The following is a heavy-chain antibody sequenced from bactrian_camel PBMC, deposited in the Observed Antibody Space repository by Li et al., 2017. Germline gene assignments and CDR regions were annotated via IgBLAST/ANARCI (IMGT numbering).Heavy chain of an antibody. CDR1: TGYC. V-gene: IGHV3S57*01. CDR2: YCNDGTA. D-gene: IGHD5*01. Sequence: HVQLVESGGGSVQSGGSLRLSCIYVTGYCMAWFRQAQATPREVVAAYCNDGTASYADSVKGRFAISRDNANGTLYLQMSSLRPEDTGKYYCAAAPPGLGCEVDGFDYYGQGTQVTVS. CDR3: AAAPPGLGCEVDGFDY. J-gene: IGHJ4*01.